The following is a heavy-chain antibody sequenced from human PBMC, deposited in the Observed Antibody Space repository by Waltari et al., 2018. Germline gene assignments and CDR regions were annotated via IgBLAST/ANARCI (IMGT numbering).Heavy chain of an antibody. CDR2: YDPGDGET. J-gene: IGHJ5*02. V-gene: IGHV1-24*01. CDR3: AAGHTNYGPGHHSLDP. D-gene: IGHD2-8*01. CDR1: GHTLTELS. Sequence: QVQLVQSGAEVKKPGASVKISCKVSGHTLTELSMHWVRQAPGKGLEWMGAYDPGDGETIYKQKFQGRVTMTEDTSTDTAYLELSSLRSEDTAVYYCAAGHTNYGPGHHSLDPWGQGTLVTVST.